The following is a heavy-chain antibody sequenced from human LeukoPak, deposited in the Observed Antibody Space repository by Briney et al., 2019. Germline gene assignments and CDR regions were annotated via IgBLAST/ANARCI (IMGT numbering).Heavy chain of an antibody. D-gene: IGHD2-2*01. CDR3: AKEDIVVVPAAAPSTTLSAFDT. V-gene: IGHV3-30*02. CDR2: IRYDGSNK. J-gene: IGHJ3*02. Sequence: GGSLRLSCAASGFTFSSYGMHWVRQAPGKGLEWVAFIRYDGSNKYYADSVKGRFTISRDNSKNTLYLQMNSLRAEDTAVYYCAKEDIVVVPAAAPSTTLSAFDTWGQGTMVTVSS. CDR1: GFTFSSYG.